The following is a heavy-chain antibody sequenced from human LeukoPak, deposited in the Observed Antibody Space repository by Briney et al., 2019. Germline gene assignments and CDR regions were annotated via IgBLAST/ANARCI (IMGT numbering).Heavy chain of an antibody. D-gene: IGHD5-12*01. J-gene: IGHJ3*02. CDR1: GGSISSYY. CDR2: IYYSGST. V-gene: IGHV4-59*01. CDR3: ARDLDYSWYPHGGAFDI. Sequence: SETLSLTCTVSGGSISSYYWSWIRQPPGKGLEWIGYIYYSGSTNYNPSLKSRVTISVDTSKNQFSLKLSSVTAADTAVYYCARDLDYSWYPHGGAFDIWGQGTMVTVS.